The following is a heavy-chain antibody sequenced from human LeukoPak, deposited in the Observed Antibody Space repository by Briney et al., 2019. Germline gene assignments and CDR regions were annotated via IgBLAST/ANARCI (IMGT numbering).Heavy chain of an antibody. Sequence: GGSLRLSCAASGFTLSSYGMHWVRQAPGKGLEWVAVIWYDGSNKYYADSVKGRFTISRDNSKNTLYLQMNSLRAEDTAVYYCARVTYYYGSGSYFLDYWGQGTLVTVSS. CDR1: GFTLSSYG. CDR2: IWYDGSNK. V-gene: IGHV3-33*01. J-gene: IGHJ4*02. CDR3: ARVTYYYGSGSYFLDY. D-gene: IGHD3-10*01.